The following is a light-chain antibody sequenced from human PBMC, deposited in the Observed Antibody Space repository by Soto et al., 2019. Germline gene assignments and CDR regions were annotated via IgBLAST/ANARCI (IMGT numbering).Light chain of an antibody. CDR3: VAWDDNLGSRV. CDR1: RSNIGSAI. Sequence: QSVLTQPPSLSGTPGQTVTISCIGSRSNIGSAIVHWYQQLPGTAPKHLIYMNSQRPSGVPDRFSGSKSGTSASLVITGLRQEDEADYYCVAWDDNLGSRVFGGGTKVTVL. CDR2: MNS. V-gene: IGLV1-47*01. J-gene: IGLJ3*02.